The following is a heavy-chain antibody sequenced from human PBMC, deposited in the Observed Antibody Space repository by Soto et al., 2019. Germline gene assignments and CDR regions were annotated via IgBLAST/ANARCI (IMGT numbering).Heavy chain of an antibody. Sequence: SCKASGYTFTGYYMHWIRQPPGKGLEWIGYIYYSGSTNYNPSLKSRVTISVDTSKNQFSLKLSSVTAADTAVYYCARAWIWNDAYWFDPWGQGTLVTVSS. CDR3: ARAWIWNDAYWFDP. V-gene: IGHV4-59*08. D-gene: IGHD1-1*01. J-gene: IGHJ5*02. CDR2: IYYSGST. CDR1: GYTFTGYY.